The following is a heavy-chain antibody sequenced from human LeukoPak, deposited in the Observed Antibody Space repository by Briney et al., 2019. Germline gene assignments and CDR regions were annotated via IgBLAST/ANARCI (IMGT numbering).Heavy chain of an antibody. V-gene: IGHV4-4*09. J-gene: IGHJ4*02. D-gene: IGHD5-12*01. Sequence: SETLSLTCTVSGGSISSYYWSWIRQPPGKGLEWIGYIYTSGSTNYNPSLKSRVTISVDTSKNQFSLKLSSVTAADTAVYYCARHESGYDLAHFDYWGQGTLVTVSS. CDR3: ARHESGYDLAHFDY. CDR1: GGSISSYY. CDR2: IYTSGST.